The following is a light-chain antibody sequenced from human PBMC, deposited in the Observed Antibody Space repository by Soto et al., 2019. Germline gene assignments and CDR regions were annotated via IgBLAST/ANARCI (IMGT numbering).Light chain of an antibody. CDR2: DAS. CDR3: LQDYRYPPWT. J-gene: IGKJ1*01. V-gene: IGKV1-5*01. Sequence: DIQMTQSPSTLSASVGDRVTITCLASQSISSLLAWYQQKPGKAPKLLIYDASSLESGVPSRFSGSGSGTDFTLTISSLQPEDFATYYCLQDYRYPPWTFGQGTKVDIK. CDR1: QSISSL.